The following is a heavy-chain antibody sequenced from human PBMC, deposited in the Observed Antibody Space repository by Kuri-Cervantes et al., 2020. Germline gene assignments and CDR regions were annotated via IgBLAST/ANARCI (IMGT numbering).Heavy chain of an antibody. CDR2: ISGSGGST. CDR1: GFTFSSYA. V-gene: IGHV3-23*01. D-gene: IGHD3-22*01. CDR3: AREMGTLMIVVAPFDY. J-gene: IGHJ4*02. Sequence: GGSLRLSCAASGFTFSSYAMSWVRQAPGKGLEWVSAISGSGGSTYYADSVKGRFTISRDNAKNSLYLQMNSLRAEDTAVYYCAREMGTLMIVVAPFDYWGQGTLVTVSS.